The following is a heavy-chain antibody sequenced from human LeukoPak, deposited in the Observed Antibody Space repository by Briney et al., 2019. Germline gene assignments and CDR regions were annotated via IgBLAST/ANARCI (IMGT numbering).Heavy chain of an antibody. J-gene: IGHJ5*02. CDR3: ARIHGLWFGERYNWFEP. D-gene: IGHD3-10*01. CDR1: GGSISSSSFY. V-gene: IGHV4-39*07. Sequence: PSETLSLTCTVSGGSISSSSFYWGWIRQSPGKGLEWIGRVYYSGRTYYNPSLKSRVTISIDTSKNQFSLKVSSVTAADSAVYYCARIHGLWFGERYNWFEPWGQGALVTVSS. CDR2: VYYSGRT.